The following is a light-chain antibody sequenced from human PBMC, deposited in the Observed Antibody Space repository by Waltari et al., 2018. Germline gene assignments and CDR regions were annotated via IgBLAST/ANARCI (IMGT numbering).Light chain of an antibody. V-gene: IGKV3-20*01. Sequence: EIVLTQSPGTLSLSPGGRATLSCRASQSVSKYLAWYQQKPGQAPRLLIYDASTRATGIPDRFSGSGWGTDFSLTISRLEPEDFAVYYCQKYGTLPATFGQGTKVQ. CDR3: QKYGTLPAT. CDR1: QSVSKY. J-gene: IGKJ1*01. CDR2: DAS.